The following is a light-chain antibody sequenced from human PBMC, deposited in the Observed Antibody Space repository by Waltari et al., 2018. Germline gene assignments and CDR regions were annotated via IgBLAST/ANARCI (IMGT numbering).Light chain of an antibody. Sequence: DIVMTQSPDSLAVSLGERATINCKSSQSVLYSSNNKNYLAWYQQKPGQPPKLLIYWASSPASGVPCRFRGSGSGTDFTLTISSLQAEDVAVYYCQQYYSTPPTFGQGTKVEIK. J-gene: IGKJ1*01. CDR2: WAS. CDR1: QSVLYSSNNKNY. V-gene: IGKV4-1*01. CDR3: QQYYSTPPT.